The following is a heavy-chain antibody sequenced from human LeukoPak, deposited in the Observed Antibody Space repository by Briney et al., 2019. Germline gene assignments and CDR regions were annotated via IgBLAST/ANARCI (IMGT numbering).Heavy chain of an antibody. CDR3: ARGRDYDILTGYYRMLYYYYGMDV. D-gene: IGHD3-9*01. CDR1: GGPFSGYY. CDR2: INHCGST. Sequence: PSETLSLTCAVYGGPFSGYYWSWIRQPPGKGLEWIGEINHCGSTNYHPSLKSRVTISVDTSKNQFSLKLSSVTAADTAVYYCARGRDYDILTGYYRMLYYYYGMDVWGKGTTVTVSS. V-gene: IGHV4-34*01. J-gene: IGHJ6*04.